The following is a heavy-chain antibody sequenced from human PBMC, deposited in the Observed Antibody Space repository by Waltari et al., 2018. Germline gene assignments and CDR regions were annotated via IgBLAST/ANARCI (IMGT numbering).Heavy chain of an antibody. Sequence: QVQLQESGPGLVKPSETLSLTRPVSGYSISRGYHWGWIRQPPGKGLEWIGSIYHSGSTYYSPSLKSRVTISVDTSKNQFSLKLSSVTAADTAVYYCARALSGGDRPSWFDPWGQGTLVAVSS. CDR3: ARALSGGDRPSWFDP. V-gene: IGHV4-38-2*02. J-gene: IGHJ5*02. CDR1: GYSISRGYH. CDR2: IYHSGST. D-gene: IGHD3-10*01.